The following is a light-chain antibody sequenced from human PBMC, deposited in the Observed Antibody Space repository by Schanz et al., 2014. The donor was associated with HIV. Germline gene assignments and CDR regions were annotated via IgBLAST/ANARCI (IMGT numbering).Light chain of an antibody. Sequence: EIVLTQSPGTLSLSPGEVGTLSCRASQSISTHLAWYQQKPGQAPTLLIYGASKRATGIPDRFIGSGSGTDFTPTISRLDTEEFAVYYCQYFGNSGGTFGGGTKVEIK. CDR2: GAS. V-gene: IGKV3-20*01. J-gene: IGKJ4*01. CDR1: QSISTH. CDR3: QYFGNSGGT.